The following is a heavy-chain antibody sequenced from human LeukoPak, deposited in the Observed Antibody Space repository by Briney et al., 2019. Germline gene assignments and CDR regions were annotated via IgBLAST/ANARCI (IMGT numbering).Heavy chain of an antibody. V-gene: IGHV3-64*01. CDR2: ISSNGGST. CDR1: GFTFSSYA. CDR3: ASSHSWNFYPSPH. J-gene: IGHJ4*02. Sequence: GGSLRLSCAASGFTFSSYAMHWVRQAPGKGLEYVSAISSNGGSTYYANSVKGRFTISRDNSKNTLYLQMGSLRAEDMAVYYCASSHSWNFYPSPHWGQGTLVTVSS. D-gene: IGHD1-7*01.